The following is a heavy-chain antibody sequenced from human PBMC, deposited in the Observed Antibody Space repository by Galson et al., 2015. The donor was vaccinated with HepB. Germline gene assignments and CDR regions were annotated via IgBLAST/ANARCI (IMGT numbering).Heavy chain of an antibody. J-gene: IGHJ5*02. D-gene: IGHD3-16*01. CDR3: VKEGSWFGGDWFDP. Sequence: SLRLSCAGSGFIFRHHAMAWIRQAPGKGLEWVAGINGRGSTRSYSDAVKGRFSISRDNSKETVFLQMDNLSAEDTAVYYCVKEGSWFGGDWFDPWGQGALFTVS. V-gene: IGHV3-23*01. CDR1: GFIFRHHA. CDR2: INGRGSTR.